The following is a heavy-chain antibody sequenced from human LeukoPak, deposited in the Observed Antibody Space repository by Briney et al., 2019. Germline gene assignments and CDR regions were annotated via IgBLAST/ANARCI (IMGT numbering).Heavy chain of an antibody. V-gene: IGHV3-30-3*01. Sequence: GGSLRLSCAASGFTFSSYAMHWVRQAPGKGLEWVAVISYDGSNKYYADSVKGRFTISRDNSKNTLYLQMNSLRAEDTAVYYCARDRRIVGALFDYWGQGTLVTVSS. J-gene: IGHJ4*02. D-gene: IGHD1-26*01. CDR2: ISYDGSNK. CDR3: ARDRRIVGALFDY. CDR1: GFTFSSYA.